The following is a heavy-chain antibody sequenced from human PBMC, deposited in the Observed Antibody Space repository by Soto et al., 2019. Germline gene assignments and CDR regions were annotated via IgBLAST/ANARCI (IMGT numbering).Heavy chain of an antibody. CDR3: ARDQGDSSGWYGY. D-gene: IGHD6-19*01. V-gene: IGHV1-69*08. Sequence: QVQLVQSGAEVKKPGSSVKVSCKASGGTFSSYTISWVRQAPGQGLEWMGRIIPILGIANYAQKFQGRVTLTADKSTSTAYMELSSLRSEDTAVYYCARDQGDSSGWYGYWGQGTLVTVSS. CDR2: IIPILGIA. CDR1: GGTFSSYT. J-gene: IGHJ4*02.